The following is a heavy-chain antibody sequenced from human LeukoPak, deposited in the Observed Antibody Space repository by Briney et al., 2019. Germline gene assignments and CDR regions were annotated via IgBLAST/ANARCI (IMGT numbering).Heavy chain of an antibody. V-gene: IGHV3-30-3*01. J-gene: IGHJ3*01. D-gene: IGHD6-19*01. CDR3: AEGGWYGGGQDAFDF. CDR1: GFTFSSYA. CDR2: ISYDGGNK. Sequence: PRTSLRLSCAASGFTFSSYAMHWVRQAPGKGLEWVAVISYDGGNKYYADSVKGRFTISRDNSMNTLYLQMNSLRAEDTAVYYCAEGGWYGGGQDAFDFWGQGTMVTVSS.